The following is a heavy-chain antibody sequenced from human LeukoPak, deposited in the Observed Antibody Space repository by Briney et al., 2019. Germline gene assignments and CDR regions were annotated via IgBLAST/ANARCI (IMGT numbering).Heavy chain of an antibody. Sequence: GGSLRLSCAASGFTFSSYAMHWVRQAPGKGLEWVAVISYDGSNKYYADSVKGRFTISRDNSKNTLYLQMNSLRAEDTAVYYCARDRNYDIFAGDAFDIWGQGTMVTVSS. CDR1: GFTFSSYA. CDR3: ARDRNYDIFAGDAFDI. J-gene: IGHJ3*02. CDR2: ISYDGSNK. D-gene: IGHD3-9*01. V-gene: IGHV3-30-3*01.